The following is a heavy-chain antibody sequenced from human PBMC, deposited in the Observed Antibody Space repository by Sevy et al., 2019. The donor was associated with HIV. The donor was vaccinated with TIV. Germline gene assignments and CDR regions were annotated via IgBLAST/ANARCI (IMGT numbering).Heavy chain of an antibody. CDR2: INPSGGST. CDR3: ARDLLTYSYDSSGYLSLWFDP. CDR1: GYTFTNYF. V-gene: IGHV1-46*01. Sequence: ASVKVSCKASGYTFTNYFMHWVRQAPGQGLEWMGIINPSGGSTTYAQKFQGRVTMTRDTSTGTVYMELTSLRSEDTAVYYCARDLLTYSYDSSGYLSLWFDPWGQGTLVTVSS. D-gene: IGHD3-22*01. J-gene: IGHJ5*02.